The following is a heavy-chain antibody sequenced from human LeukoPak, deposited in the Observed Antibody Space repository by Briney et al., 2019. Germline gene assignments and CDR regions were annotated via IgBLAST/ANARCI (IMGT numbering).Heavy chain of an antibody. CDR2: IYWDDDK. CDR1: GFSLSTSGVG. J-gene: IGHJ5*02. Sequence: ESGPTLVNPTQTLTLTCTFSGFSLSTSGVGVGWIRQPPGKALEWLALIYWDDDKRYSPSLKSRLTITTDTSKNQAVLTMTNMDPVDTATYYCAHRQMVRGVPCEFDPWGQGTLVTVSS. D-gene: IGHD3-10*01. CDR3: AHRQMVRGVPCEFDP. V-gene: IGHV2-5*02.